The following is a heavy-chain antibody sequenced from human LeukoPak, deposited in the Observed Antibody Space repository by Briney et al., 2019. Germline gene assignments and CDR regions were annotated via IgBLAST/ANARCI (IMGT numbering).Heavy chain of an antibody. CDR2: IYHSGST. CDR3: ARTLRTDAGYFDY. CDR1: GVSNNSRNW. J-gene: IGHJ4*02. Sequence: SGTLSLTCAVSGVSNNSRNWWSWVRQPPGQGLEWIGEIYHSGSTNYNPSLKSRLTISVDTSKNQFSLKLSSVTAADTAVYYCARTLRTDAGYFDYWGQGTLVTVSS. V-gene: IGHV4-4*02. D-gene: IGHD4-17*01.